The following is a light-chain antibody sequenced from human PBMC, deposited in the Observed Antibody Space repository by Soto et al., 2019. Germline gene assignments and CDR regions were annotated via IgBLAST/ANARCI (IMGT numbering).Light chain of an antibody. Sequence: EIFLAQSPCTLSLAPGERATLSCRASQSVSSSYLAWYQQKPGQAPRLLIYGASSRATGIPDRFSGSGSGTDFTLTISRLEPEDFAVYYCQQYKNWPLFGQGTRLEIK. CDR2: GAS. CDR1: QSVSSSY. V-gene: IGKV3-20*01. CDR3: QQYKNWPL. J-gene: IGKJ5*01.